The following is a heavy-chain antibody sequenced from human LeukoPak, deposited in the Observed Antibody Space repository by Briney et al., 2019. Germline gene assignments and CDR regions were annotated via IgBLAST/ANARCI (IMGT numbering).Heavy chain of an antibody. Sequence: GRSLRLSCAASGLTFDDYAMHWVRQAPGKGLEWVSGISWNSGSIGYADSVKGRFTISRDNAKNSLYLQMNSLRAEDTALYYCAKGKRSGYYYVELDYWGQGTLVTVSS. V-gene: IGHV3-9*01. CDR3: AKGKRSGYYYVELDY. D-gene: IGHD3-22*01. CDR1: GLTFDDYA. CDR2: ISWNSGSI. J-gene: IGHJ4*02.